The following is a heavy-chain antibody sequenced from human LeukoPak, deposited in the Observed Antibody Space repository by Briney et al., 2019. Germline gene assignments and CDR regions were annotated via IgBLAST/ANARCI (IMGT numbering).Heavy chain of an antibody. D-gene: IGHD4-17*01. CDR1: GGSISSYY. CDR2: IYYSGST. V-gene: IGHV4-59*01. CDR3: ARMNGAYFDY. J-gene: IGHJ4*02. Sequence: SQTLPLTCTVSGGSISSYYWSWIRQPPGKGLEWIGYIYYSGSTNYNPSLKSRVTISVDTSKNQFSLKLSSVTAADTAVYYCARMNGAYFDYWGQGTLVTVSS.